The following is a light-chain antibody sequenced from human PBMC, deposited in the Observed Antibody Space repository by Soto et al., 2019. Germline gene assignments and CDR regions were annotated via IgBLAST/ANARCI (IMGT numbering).Light chain of an antibody. J-gene: IGLJ1*01. CDR2: SNY. CDR3: SAWDASLNGYV. CDR1: SSNIGSKT. V-gene: IGLV1-44*01. Sequence: QSVLTQPPSASGTPGQRVTISCSGSSSNIGSKTVNWYQQLPGTAPKLLIYSNYQRPSGVPDRFSGSKSGTSASLAISGLQSEDEADYYCSAWDASLNGYVFGXGTKVTVL.